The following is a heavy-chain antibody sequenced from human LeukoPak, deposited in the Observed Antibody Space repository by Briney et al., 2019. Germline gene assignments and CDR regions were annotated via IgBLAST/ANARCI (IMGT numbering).Heavy chain of an antibody. J-gene: IGHJ4*02. CDR1: GGTFSSYA. D-gene: IGHD1-26*01. Sequence: GASVKVSCKASGGTFSSYAISWLRQAPGQGLEWMGRIIPILGIANYAQKFQGRVTITADKSTSTAYMELSSLRSEDTAVYYCARDPPLVGSGGYYAAYYFDYWGQGTLVTVSS. CDR3: ARDPPLVGSGGYYAAYYFDY. CDR2: IIPILGIA. V-gene: IGHV1-69*04.